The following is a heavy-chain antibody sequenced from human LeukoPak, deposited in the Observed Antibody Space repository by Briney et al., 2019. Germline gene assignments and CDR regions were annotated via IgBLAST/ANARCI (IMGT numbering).Heavy chain of an antibody. J-gene: IGHJ4*02. CDR1: GFTFSDSY. V-gene: IGHV3-11*06. Sequence: PGGSLRLSCAASGFTFSDSYMSWIRQTPVKGLEWLSYISSSSSDTNYADSVKGRFTISRDNAKNSLYLQMNSLRAEDTAVYYCARGSRTIELGDDYWGQGTLVTVSS. CDR3: ARGSRTIELGDDY. CDR2: ISSSSSDT. D-gene: IGHD5-24*01.